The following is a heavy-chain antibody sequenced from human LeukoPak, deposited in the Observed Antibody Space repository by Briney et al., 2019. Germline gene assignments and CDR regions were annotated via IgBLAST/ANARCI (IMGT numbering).Heavy chain of an antibody. J-gene: IGHJ5*02. V-gene: IGHV4-59*01. CDR1: GGSIRSFF. CDR3: AGRHLPPPNWFDP. Sequence: SETLSLTCTVSGGSIRSFFWSWLRQPPGKQLEGLGHIYHTGSTNYNPSFRSRLTISVDMSKNLFSLKLNSLNSADTGIYYWAGRHLPPPNWFDPSGQGTLVTVSS. CDR2: IYHTGST.